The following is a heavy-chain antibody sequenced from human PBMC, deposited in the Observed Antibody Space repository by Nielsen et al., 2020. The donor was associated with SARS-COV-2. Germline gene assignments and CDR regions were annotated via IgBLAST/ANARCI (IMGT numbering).Heavy chain of an antibody. J-gene: IGHJ4*02. CDR3: ARHFLYDFWSGYTQPFDY. Sequence: SETLSLTCTVSGGSISSSSYYWSWIRQPPGKGLEWIGSIYYSGSTYYNPSLKSRVTISVDTSKNQFSLKLSSVTAADTAVYYCARHFLYDFWSGYTQPFDYWGQGTLVTVSS. CDR2: IYYSGST. V-gene: IGHV4-39*01. D-gene: IGHD3-3*01. CDR1: GGSISSSSYY.